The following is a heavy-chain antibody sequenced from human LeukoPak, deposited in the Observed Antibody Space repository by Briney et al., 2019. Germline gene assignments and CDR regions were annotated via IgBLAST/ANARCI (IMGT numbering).Heavy chain of an antibody. Sequence: GGSLRLSCAASGFTFSSYSMNWVRQAPGKGLEWGSYISSSSSTIYYAVSVKGRFTISRDNAKNSLYLQMNSLRAEDTAVYYCARDQLRDCSSTSCYGVSAFDIWGQGTMVTVSS. J-gene: IGHJ3*02. CDR3: ARDQLRDCSSTSCYGVSAFDI. V-gene: IGHV3-48*01. D-gene: IGHD2-2*01. CDR2: ISSSSSTI. CDR1: GFTFSSYS.